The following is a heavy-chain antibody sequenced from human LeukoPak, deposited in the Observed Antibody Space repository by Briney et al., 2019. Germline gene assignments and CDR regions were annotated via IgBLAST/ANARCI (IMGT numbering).Heavy chain of an antibody. CDR3: ARGGLDTTRGGYFDY. V-gene: IGHV4-34*01. CDR2: ISHSGTT. CDR1: GGSFSGFY. D-gene: IGHD5-18*01. Sequence: SSETLSHTCAVYGGSFSGFYWSWIRQPPGKGLEWIGEISHSGTTYYNPSLKSRVTVSVDTSKSQFSLRLSSVTAADTAVYYCARGGLDTTRGGYFDYWGQGILVTVSS. J-gene: IGHJ4*02.